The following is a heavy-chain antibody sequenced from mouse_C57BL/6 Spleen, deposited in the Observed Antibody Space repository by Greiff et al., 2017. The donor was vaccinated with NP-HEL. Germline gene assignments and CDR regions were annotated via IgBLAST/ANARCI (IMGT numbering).Heavy chain of an antibody. CDR1: GFTFSDYY. J-gene: IGHJ4*01. CDR2: INYDGSST. Sequence: EVKVVESEGGLVQPGSSMKLSCTASGFTFSDYYMAWVRQVPEKGLEWVANINYDGSSTYYLDSLKSRFIISRDNAKNILYLQMSSLKSEDTATYYCARVLTETGAMDYWGQGTSVTVSS. CDR3: ARVLTETGAMDY. V-gene: IGHV5-16*01.